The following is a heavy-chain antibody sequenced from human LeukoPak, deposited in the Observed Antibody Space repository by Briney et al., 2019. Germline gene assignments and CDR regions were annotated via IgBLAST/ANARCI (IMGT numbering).Heavy chain of an antibody. CDR3: AKDRGFLRGYSYGHRWYFDY. Sequence: PGGSLRLSCAASGFTFSSYAMSWVRQAPGKGLEWVSAISGSGGSTYYADSVEGRFTISRDNSKNTLYLQMNSLRAEDTAVYYCAKDRGFLRGYSYGHRWYFDYWGQGTLVTVSS. CDR2: ISGSGGST. CDR1: GFTFSSYA. D-gene: IGHD5-18*01. J-gene: IGHJ4*02. V-gene: IGHV3-23*01.